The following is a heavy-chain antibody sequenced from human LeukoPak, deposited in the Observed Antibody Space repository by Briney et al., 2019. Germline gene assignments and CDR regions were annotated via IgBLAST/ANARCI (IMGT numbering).Heavy chain of an antibody. Sequence: SETLSLTCTVSGGSISSSSYYWGWIRQPPGKGLEWIGSIYYSGSTYYNPSLKSRVTISVDTSKNQFSLKLSSVTAADTAVYYCARAGSQKQQPIDYWGQGTLVTVSS. J-gene: IGHJ4*02. D-gene: IGHD6-13*01. CDR1: GGSISSSSYY. V-gene: IGHV4-39*07. CDR2: IYYSGST. CDR3: ARAGSQKQQPIDY.